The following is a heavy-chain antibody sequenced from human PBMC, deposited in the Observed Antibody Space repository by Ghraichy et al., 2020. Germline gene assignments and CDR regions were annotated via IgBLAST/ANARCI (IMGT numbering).Heavy chain of an antibody. CDR1: GDSFTNYW. J-gene: IGHJ6*04. CDR3: ARQEAYYYDSSGYYLSYYYGLDV. V-gene: IGHV5-51*01. Sequence: GESLNISCKGSGDSFTNYWIGWVRQMPGKGLEWMGIIYPDDSSTRYSPSFQGQVTISADKSISTAYLQWSSLKASDTAMYYCARQEAYYYDSSGYYLSYYYGLDVWGKGTTVTVSS. D-gene: IGHD3-22*01. CDR2: IYPDDSST.